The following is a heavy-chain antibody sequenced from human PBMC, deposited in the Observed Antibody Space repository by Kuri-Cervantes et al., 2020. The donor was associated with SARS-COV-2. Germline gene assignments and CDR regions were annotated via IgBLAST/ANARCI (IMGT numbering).Heavy chain of an antibody. Sequence: GESLKISCAASGFTFSSYSMNWVRQAPGKGLEWVANIKQDGSEKYYVDSVKGRFTISSDNAKNSLYLQMNSLRAEDTAVYYCAREGVDIVGAPHDAFDIWGQGTMVTVSS. D-gene: IGHD1-26*01. J-gene: IGHJ3*02. CDR2: IKQDGSEK. V-gene: IGHV3-7*01. CDR3: AREGVDIVGAPHDAFDI. CDR1: GFTFSSYS.